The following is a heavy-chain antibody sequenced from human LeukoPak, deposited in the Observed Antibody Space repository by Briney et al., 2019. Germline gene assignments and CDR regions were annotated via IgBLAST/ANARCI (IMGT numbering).Heavy chain of an antibody. Sequence: ASVKVSCKASGYTFTGYYMHWVRQAPGQGLEWMGRTNPNSGGTNYAQKFQGRVTMTRDTSISTAYMELSRLRSDDTAVYYCARVGYYDSSGYPRSAFDIWGQGTMVTVSS. D-gene: IGHD3-22*01. V-gene: IGHV1-2*06. CDR3: ARVGYYDSSGYPRSAFDI. J-gene: IGHJ3*02. CDR1: GYTFTGYY. CDR2: TNPNSGGT.